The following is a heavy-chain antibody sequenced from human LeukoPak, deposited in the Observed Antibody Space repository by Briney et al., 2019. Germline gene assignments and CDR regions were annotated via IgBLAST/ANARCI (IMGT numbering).Heavy chain of an antibody. CDR1: GFTFSSYD. CDR2: IGVAANT. V-gene: IGHV3-13*01. J-gene: IGHJ4*02. D-gene: IGHD1-26*01. Sequence: GGSLRLSCAASGFTFSSYDMHWVRQPTGKGLEWVSAIGVAANTFYSGSVEGRFTISRENAKNSLFLPMTSLRADGTAVYYCARQNTPHGNFDYWGQGTLVTVSS. CDR3: ARQNTPHGNFDY.